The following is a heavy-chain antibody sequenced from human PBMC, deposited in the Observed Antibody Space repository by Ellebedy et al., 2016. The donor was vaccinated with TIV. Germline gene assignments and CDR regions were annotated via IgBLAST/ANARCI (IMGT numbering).Heavy chain of an antibody. CDR1: GGSISSYS. CDR2: IFTSGST. CDR3: ARDRVDTWILLDN. V-gene: IGHV4-4*07. D-gene: IGHD1-1*01. J-gene: IGHJ4*02. Sequence: MPSETLSLTCTVSGGSISSYSWSWIRQPAGEGLEWIGRIFTSGSTNFNPSLKSRVTMSVDTSKNQFSLKLRSGTAADTAMYYCARDRVDTWILLDNWGQGTLVTVSS.